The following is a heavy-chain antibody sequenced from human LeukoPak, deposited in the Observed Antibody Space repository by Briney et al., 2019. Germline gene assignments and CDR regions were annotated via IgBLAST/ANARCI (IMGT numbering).Heavy chain of an antibody. Sequence: PGGSLRLSCVTSGFIFSSYGIHWVRQAPGKGLEWVAWHFASNKYYAESVRGRFTMSRDNSKSTLYLQVDSLRVEDTAVYYCARDLCSTTSCFDYRGQGTLVSVSS. D-gene: IGHD2-2*01. J-gene: IGHJ4*02. V-gene: IGHV3-33*01. CDR2: HFASNK. CDR1: GFIFSSYG. CDR3: ARDLCSTTSCFDY.